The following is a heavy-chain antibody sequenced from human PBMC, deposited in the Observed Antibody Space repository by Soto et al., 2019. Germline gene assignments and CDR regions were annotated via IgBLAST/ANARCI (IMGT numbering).Heavy chain of an antibody. CDR3: ARAGDIVVVPAD. CDR1: GFTFSSYA. CDR2: ISYDGSNK. V-gene: IGHV3-30-3*01. J-gene: IGHJ4*02. D-gene: IGHD2-2*01. Sequence: LRLSCAASGFTFSSYAMHWVRQAPGKGLEWVAVISYDGSNKYYADSVKGRFTISRDNSKNTLYLQMNSLRAEDTAVYYCARAGDIVVVPADWGQGTLVTVSS.